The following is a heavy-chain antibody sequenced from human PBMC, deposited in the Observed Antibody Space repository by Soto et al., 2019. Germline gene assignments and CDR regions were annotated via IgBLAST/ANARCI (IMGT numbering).Heavy chain of an antibody. Sequence: GGSLRLSCTASRFTFSTYWTHWVRQDPGKGLLWVSRINSDGSSTNYADSVKGRFTISRDNAKSTLWLQMNSLRAEDTAVYYCASAMGGTRNALNIWGQGTMVTVSS. CDR2: INSDGSST. D-gene: IGHD6-19*01. V-gene: IGHV3-74*01. J-gene: IGHJ3*02. CDR1: RFTFSTYW. CDR3: ASAMGGTRNALNI.